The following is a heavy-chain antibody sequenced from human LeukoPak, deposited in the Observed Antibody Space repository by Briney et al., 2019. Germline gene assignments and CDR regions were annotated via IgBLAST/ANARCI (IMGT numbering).Heavy chain of an antibody. V-gene: IGHV1-2*02. CDR2: IHPNNGDT. CDR1: GYTFSGAGWY. D-gene: IGHD3-10*01. J-gene: IGHJ4*02. Sequence: ASVKVSCKASGYTFSGAGWYLYWLRQAPGQGLECMGWIHPNNGDTAYAQKFEGRVAMTRDTSISTAYMELRRLRPDDTAVYFCARDGPAQMVDLDYWGQGTLVTVSS. CDR3: ARDGPAQMVDLDY.